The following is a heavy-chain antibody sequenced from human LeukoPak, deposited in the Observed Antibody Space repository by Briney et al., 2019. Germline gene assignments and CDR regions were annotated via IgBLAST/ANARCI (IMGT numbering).Heavy chain of an antibody. V-gene: IGHV4-39*01. CDR2: IYYSGST. CDR3: ARVYCSGGSCYDSRGWFDP. D-gene: IGHD2-15*01. Sequence: PSETLSLTCTVSGGSISSSSYYWGWIRQPPGKGLEWIGSIYYSGSTYSNPSLQSRVTISVDTSKNQFSLKLNSVTAADTAVYYCARVYCSGGSCYDSRGWFDPWGQGTLVTVSS. CDR1: GGSISSSSYY. J-gene: IGHJ5*02.